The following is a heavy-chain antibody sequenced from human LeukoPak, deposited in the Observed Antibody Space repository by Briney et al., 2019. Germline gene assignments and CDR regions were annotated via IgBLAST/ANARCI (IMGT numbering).Heavy chain of an antibody. CDR2: IYYSGST. V-gene: IGHV4-31*03. Sequence: SETLSLTCTVSGGSISSGGYYWSWIRQHPGKGLEWIGYIYYSGSTYYNPSLKSRVTISVDTSKNQFSLKLSSVTAADTAVYYCARVLRAAAGNKRYNWFDPWGQGTLVTVSS. J-gene: IGHJ5*02. CDR1: GGSISSGGYY. CDR3: ARVLRAAAGNKRYNWFDP. D-gene: IGHD6-13*01.